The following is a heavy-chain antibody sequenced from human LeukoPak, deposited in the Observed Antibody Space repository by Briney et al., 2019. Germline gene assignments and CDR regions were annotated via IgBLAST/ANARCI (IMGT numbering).Heavy chain of an antibody. CDR3: ALLIGHGSWHYFDY. CDR2: ISGDGGHT. Sequence: GGSLRLSCAASGFTFSNYAMSWVRQAPGKGLEWISSISGDGGHTYDSASVKGRFTTSRDSSKNTLYLEMDNLRAEDTAIYYCALLIGHGSWHYFDYWGQGTLVTVSS. J-gene: IGHJ4*02. D-gene: IGHD6-13*01. V-gene: IGHV3-23*01. CDR1: GFTFSNYA.